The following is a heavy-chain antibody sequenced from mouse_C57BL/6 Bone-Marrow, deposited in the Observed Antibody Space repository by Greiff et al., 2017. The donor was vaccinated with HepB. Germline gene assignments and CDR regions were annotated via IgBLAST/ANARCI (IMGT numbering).Heavy chain of an antibody. CDR2: IYPGDGDT. V-gene: IGHV1-80*01. CDR3: ARKGIYYGAMDY. Sequence: VQLQQSGAELVKPGASVKISCKASGYAFSSYWMNWVKQRPGKGIEWIGQIYPGDGDTNYNGKFKGKATLTADKSSSTAYMQLSSLTSEDSAVYFCARKGIYYGAMDYWGQGTSVTVSS. D-gene: IGHD2-1*01. J-gene: IGHJ4*01. CDR1: GYAFSSYW.